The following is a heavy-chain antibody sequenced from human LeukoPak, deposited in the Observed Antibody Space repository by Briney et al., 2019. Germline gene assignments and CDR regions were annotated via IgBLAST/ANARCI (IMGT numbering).Heavy chain of an antibody. CDR3: ARHRATGTWSDFDY. CDR2: IFPADSNT. CDR1: GYTFTHNW. D-gene: IGHD1-14*01. J-gene: IGHJ4*02. V-gene: IGHV5-51*01. Sequence: RGESLKISCMVSGYTFTHNWIGWVRQKPGRGLEWLGVIFPADSNTAYNSSFRGQVTISVDKSIDTAYLQWGSLKASDSAIYYCARHRATGTWSDFDYWGQGTVVTVSS.